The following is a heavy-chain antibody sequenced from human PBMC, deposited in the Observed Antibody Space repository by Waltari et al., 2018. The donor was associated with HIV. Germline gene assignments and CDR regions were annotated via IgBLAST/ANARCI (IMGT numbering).Heavy chain of an antibody. V-gene: IGHV3-66*01. J-gene: IGHJ6*02. D-gene: IGHD5-18*01. CDR3: ASPDTTMVHGHYYFYHMDV. CDR2: IYTGGST. Sequence: VKSGGRLVAHGVRRRLTCAVPGCSGPRQYLTCVPQAPGKGLEWVSLIYTGGSTYCAVTVKGRFTITRDNSKNTLYLQMNSLRAEDTAVYYCASPDTTMVHGHYYFYHMDVWGQGTTVTVSS. CDR1: GCSGPRQY.